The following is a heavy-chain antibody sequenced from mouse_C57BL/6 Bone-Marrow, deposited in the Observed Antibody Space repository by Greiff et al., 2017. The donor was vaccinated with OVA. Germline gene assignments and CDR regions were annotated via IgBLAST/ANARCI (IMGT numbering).Heavy chain of an antibody. V-gene: IGHV1-15*01. J-gene: IGHJ3*01. Sequence: VQLQQSGAELVRPGASVTLSCKASGYTFTDYEMHWVKQTPVHGLEWIGAIDPETGGTAYNQTFKGKAILTADKSSSTAYMELRSLTSEDSAVYYCTRESYDGYCPWFAYWGQGTLVTVSA. D-gene: IGHD2-3*01. CDR2: IDPETGGT. CDR3: TRESYDGYCPWFAY. CDR1: GYTFTDYE.